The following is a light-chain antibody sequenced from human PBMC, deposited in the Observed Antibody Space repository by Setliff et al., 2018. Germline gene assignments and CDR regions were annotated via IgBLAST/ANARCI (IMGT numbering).Light chain of an antibody. J-gene: IGLJ2*01. Sequence: VLTQPRSVSGSPGQSVTISCTGTSRDVGGYKYVSWYQQLPDKAPKVMIYDVTKRPSGVPDRFSGSKSGNTASLTISGLQAEDEGDYYCCSYAGSYSVVFGGGTKVTVL. CDR1: SRDVGGYKY. V-gene: IGLV2-11*01. CDR3: CSYAGSYSVV. CDR2: DVT.